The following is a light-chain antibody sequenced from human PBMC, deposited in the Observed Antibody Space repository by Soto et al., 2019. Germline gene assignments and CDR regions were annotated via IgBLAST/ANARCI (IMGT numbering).Light chain of an antibody. Sequence: DIQMTQSPPSLSASVRDRVTITCRASQDIRNFVAWYQQKPGKAPKLLIYAASTLQSGVPSRFSGSGSGTDFTITINSLQPEDVATYSCQNYSSVPVFGPGTKVEIK. CDR3: QNYSSVPV. J-gene: IGKJ3*01. CDR2: AAS. V-gene: IGKV1-27*01. CDR1: QDIRNF.